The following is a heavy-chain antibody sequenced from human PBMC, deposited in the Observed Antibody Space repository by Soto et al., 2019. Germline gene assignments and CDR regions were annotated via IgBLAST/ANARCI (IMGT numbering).Heavy chain of an antibody. Sequence: ASVKVSCKASGYTFTSYYMHWVRQAPGQGLEWMGIIDPSGGSTTYAQKYQGRVTLTKDTSTSTVYMEMNNLKSEDTAEYYCARDRKTGTIGLAGYWGQGTLVTVSS. J-gene: IGHJ4*02. D-gene: IGHD1-7*01. CDR1: GYTFTSYY. CDR2: IDPSGGST. V-gene: IGHV1-46*01. CDR3: ARDRKTGTIGLAGY.